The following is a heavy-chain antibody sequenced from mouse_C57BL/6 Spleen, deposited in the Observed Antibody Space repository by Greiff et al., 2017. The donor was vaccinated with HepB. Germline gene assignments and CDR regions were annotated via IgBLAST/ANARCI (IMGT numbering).Heavy chain of an antibody. Sequence: EVQLQESGGGLVKPGGSLKLSCAASGFTFSDYGMHWVRQAPEKGLEWVAYISSGSSTIYYADTVKGRFTISRDNAKNTLFLQMTSLRSEDTAMYYCARPEYGWYFDVWGTGTTVTVSS. D-gene: IGHD5-1*01. CDR2: ISSGSSTI. CDR3: ARPEYGWYFDV. V-gene: IGHV5-17*01. CDR1: GFTFSDYG. J-gene: IGHJ1*03.